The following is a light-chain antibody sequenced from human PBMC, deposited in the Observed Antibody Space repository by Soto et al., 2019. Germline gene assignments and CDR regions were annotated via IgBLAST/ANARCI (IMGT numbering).Light chain of an antibody. CDR2: DAS. V-gene: IGKV3-15*01. J-gene: IGKJ4*01. CDR3: KKYNNRPLT. Sequence: EIVMTQSPATLSVSPRGRATLSCRASQSVSSRLAWYQQKPGQAPRLLIYDASTLATDIPVKFNGSGYGTDFSVTISSLQFEDFAIYYCKKYNNRPLTFGGWTQVEIK. CDR1: QSVSSR.